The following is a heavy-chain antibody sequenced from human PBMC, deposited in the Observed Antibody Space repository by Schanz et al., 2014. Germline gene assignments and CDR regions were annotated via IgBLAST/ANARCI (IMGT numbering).Heavy chain of an antibody. D-gene: IGHD1-26*01. Sequence: QVQLVESGGGLVKPGGSLRLSCAASGFIFNDYYMNWIRQAPGKGLEWLSYIRCDGTTSYYGDSVKGRFTISRDNAKNSLYLQMNSLRPEDTALYYCARDNLTWEDVDIWGQGTVVTVSS. J-gene: IGHJ3*02. V-gene: IGHV3-11*04. CDR3: ARDNLTWEDVDI. CDR2: IRCDGTTS. CDR1: GFIFNDYY.